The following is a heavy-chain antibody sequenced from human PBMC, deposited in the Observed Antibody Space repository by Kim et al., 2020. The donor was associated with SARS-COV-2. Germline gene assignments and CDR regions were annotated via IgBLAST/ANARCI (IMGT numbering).Heavy chain of an antibody. J-gene: IGHJ4*02. CDR3: AKWTRHDSRRFAY. V-gene: IGHV3-23*01. CDR1: GFTFSSYA. Sequence: GGSLRLSCAASGFTFSSYAMSWVRQAPGKGLEWVSAISCSGGSTYYADSVKGRFTISRDNSKNTLYLQMNSLRAEDTAVYYCAKWTRHDSRRFAYWGQGNLVTVSS. D-gene: IGHD2-15*01. CDR2: ISCSGGST.